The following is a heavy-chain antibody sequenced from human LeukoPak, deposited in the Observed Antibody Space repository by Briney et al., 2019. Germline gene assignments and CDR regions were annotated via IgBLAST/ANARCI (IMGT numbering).Heavy chain of an antibody. J-gene: IGHJ6*03. CDR3: ARDRRDSSGWYFSFYYMDV. D-gene: IGHD6-19*01. CDR1: GFTFDDYG. CDR2: INWKGGST. V-gene: IGHV3-20*04. Sequence: GGSLRLSCAASGFTFDDYGMSWVRQAPGKGLEWVSGINWKGGSTGYADSVEGRFTISRDNAKNSLYLQMNSLRVEDTALYYCARDRRDSSGWYFSFYYMDVWGKGTTVTVSS.